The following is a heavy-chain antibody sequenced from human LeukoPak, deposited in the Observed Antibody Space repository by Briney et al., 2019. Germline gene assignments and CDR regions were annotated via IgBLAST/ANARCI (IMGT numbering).Heavy chain of an antibody. Sequence: ASVKVSCKASGYTFTDYYMHWVRQAPGQGLEWMGWINPNSGGTNYAQKFQGRVTMTRDTSISTAYMELSRLRSDVTAVYYCARVGYYDSSVGAFDIWGQGTMVTVSS. V-gene: IGHV1-2*02. CDR2: INPNSGGT. CDR1: GYTFTDYY. D-gene: IGHD3-22*01. CDR3: ARVGYYDSSVGAFDI. J-gene: IGHJ3*02.